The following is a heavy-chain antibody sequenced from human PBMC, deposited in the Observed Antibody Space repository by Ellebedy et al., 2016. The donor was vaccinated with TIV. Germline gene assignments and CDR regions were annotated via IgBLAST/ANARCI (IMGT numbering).Heavy chain of an antibody. CDR2: INYSGST. V-gene: IGHV4-34*01. CDR1: GGSFSGYY. CDR3: ARSIAVAGTEFDY. J-gene: IGHJ4*02. D-gene: IGHD6-19*01. Sequence: MPSETLSLTCAVYGGSFSGYYWSWIRQPPGKGLEWIGEINYSGSTNYNPSLKSRVTVSVDTSKNQFSLKLSSVTAADTAVYYCARSIAVAGTEFDYWGQGTLVTVSS.